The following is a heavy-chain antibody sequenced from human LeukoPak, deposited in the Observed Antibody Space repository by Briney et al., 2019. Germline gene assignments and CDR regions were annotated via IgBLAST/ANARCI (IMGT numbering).Heavy chain of an antibody. CDR1: GFTFSSYA. D-gene: IGHD2-21*02. CDR3: AKGKVVTAPIDY. CDR2: ISGSGGST. Sequence: GGSLRLSCAASGFTFSSYAMSWVRQAPGKGVEWVSAISGSGGSTYYAASVRGRFTISRDNSKNTLYLQMNSLRAEATAVYYCAKGKVVTAPIDYWGQGTLVTVSS. J-gene: IGHJ4*02. V-gene: IGHV3-23*01.